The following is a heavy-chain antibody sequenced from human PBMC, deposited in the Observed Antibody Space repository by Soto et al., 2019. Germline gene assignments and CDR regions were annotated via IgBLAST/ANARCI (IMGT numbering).Heavy chain of an antibody. V-gene: IGHV3-23*01. CDR1: EFSFDDSA. J-gene: IGHJ4*02. CDR3: AKSSVWYPYFDS. Sequence: EAQLLESGGDLVQPGGSLRLSCAASEFSFDDSAMSWVRQAPGKGLEWVSSITYTGFSTYYADSVKGRFTISRDNSRDKLFLQMNSLRAEDTAIYYCAKSSVWYPYFDSWGQGTLVTVSS. CDR2: ITYTGFST. D-gene: IGHD6-13*01.